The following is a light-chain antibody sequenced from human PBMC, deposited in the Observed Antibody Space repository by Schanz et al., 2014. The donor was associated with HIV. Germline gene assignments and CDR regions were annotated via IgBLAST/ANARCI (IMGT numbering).Light chain of an antibody. CDR3: QRRSNWPPWT. CDR1: QSVSSN. Sequence: EIVLTQSPATLSVSPGEGATLSCRASQSVSSNLAWYQQKPGQAPRLLIYGASTRATGIPARFSGSGSGTDFTLTISNLEPEDFAVYYCQRRSNWPPWTFGQGTKVEIK. V-gene: IGKV3-11*01. J-gene: IGKJ1*01. CDR2: GAS.